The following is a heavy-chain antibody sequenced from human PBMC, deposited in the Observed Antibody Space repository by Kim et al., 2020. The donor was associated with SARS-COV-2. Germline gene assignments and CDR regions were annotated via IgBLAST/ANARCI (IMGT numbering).Heavy chain of an antibody. J-gene: IGHJ2*01. CDR1: GFTFGDYA. CDR3: TRRGDSSGYRNWYFDL. D-gene: IGHD3-22*01. V-gene: IGHV3-49*04. CDR2: IRSKAYGGTT. Sequence: GGSLRLSCTASGFTFGDYAMSWVRQAPGKGLEWVGFIRSKAYGGTTEYAASVKGRFTISRDDSKSIAYLQMNSLKTEDTAVYYCTRRGDSSGYRNWYFDLWGRGTLVTVSS.